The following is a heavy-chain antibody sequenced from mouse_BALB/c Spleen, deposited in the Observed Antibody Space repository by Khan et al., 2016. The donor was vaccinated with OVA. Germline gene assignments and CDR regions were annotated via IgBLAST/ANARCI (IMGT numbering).Heavy chain of an antibody. CDR2: ISSGSSTI. D-gene: IGHD4-1*01. CDR1: GFTFSRFG. V-gene: IGHV5-17*02. J-gene: IGHJ2*01. CDR3: ARDSNIDY. Sequence: EVELVESGGGLVQPGGSRKLSCAASGFTFSRFGMHWVRQAPEKGLAWVAYISSGSSTIYYGATVKGRFTISRDNPKNTLFLQMTSLRSEDTAMYYCARDSNIDYWGQGTTLTVSS.